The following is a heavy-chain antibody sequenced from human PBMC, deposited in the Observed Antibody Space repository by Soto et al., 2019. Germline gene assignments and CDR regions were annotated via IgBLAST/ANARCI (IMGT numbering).Heavy chain of an antibody. J-gene: IGHJ4*02. D-gene: IGHD3-10*01. CDR2: ISDSGRT. CDR1: DGSISSGGYY. Sequence: SETLSLTCTVSDGSISSGGYYWSWLRQHPGKGLEWIGYISDSGRTYYNPSLKSRVTISEDTSKNQFSLKLRFVTAADTAVYYCARNDSGSKNFDYWGQGTLVTVYS. CDR3: ARNDSGSKNFDY. V-gene: IGHV4-31*03.